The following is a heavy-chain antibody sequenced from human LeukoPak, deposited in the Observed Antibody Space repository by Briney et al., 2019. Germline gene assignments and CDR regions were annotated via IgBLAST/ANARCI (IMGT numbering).Heavy chain of an antibody. V-gene: IGHV1-2*02. CDR2: INPNSGGT. Sequence: ASVKVSCKASGYTFTGYYMHWVRQAPGQGLEWMGWINPNSGGTNYAQKFQGRVTMTRDTSISTAYMELSRLRSDDTAVYYCARDPGGYCSGGSCYPQNYNWFDPWGQGTLVTVSS. CDR1: GYTFTGYY. J-gene: IGHJ5*02. CDR3: ARDPGGYCSGGSCYPQNYNWFDP. D-gene: IGHD2-15*01.